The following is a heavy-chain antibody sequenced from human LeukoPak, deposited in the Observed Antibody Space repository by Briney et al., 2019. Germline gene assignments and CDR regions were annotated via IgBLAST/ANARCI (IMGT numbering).Heavy chain of an antibody. CDR2: ISSRGTTI. CDR1: GFTFSDYY. Sequence: GGSLRLSCAASGFTFSDYYMSWIRQPPGKGLEWVSYISSRGTTIYYADSVKGRFTISRDNAKNSLYLQMNSLRAEDTAVYYCARDLRGITMIVVVTPDAFDIWGQGTMVTVSS. CDR3: ARDLRGITMIVVVTPDAFDI. V-gene: IGHV3-11*04. J-gene: IGHJ3*02. D-gene: IGHD3-22*01.